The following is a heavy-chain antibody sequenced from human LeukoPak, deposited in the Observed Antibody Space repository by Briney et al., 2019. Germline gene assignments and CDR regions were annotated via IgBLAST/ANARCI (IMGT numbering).Heavy chain of an antibody. J-gene: IGHJ5*02. CDR1: GYTFTSYG. CDR2: ISAYNGNT. CDR3: ARGYWSGYYMNWFDP. V-gene: IGHV1-18*01. Sequence: ASVKVSCKASGYTFTSYGISWVRQAPGQGLEWMGWISAYNGNTNYAQKFQGRVTITTDESTSTAYMELSSLRSEDTAVYYCARGYWSGYYMNWFDPWGQGTLVTVSS. D-gene: IGHD3-3*01.